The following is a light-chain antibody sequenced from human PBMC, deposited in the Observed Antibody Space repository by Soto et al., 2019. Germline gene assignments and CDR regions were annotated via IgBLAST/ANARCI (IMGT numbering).Light chain of an antibody. CDR1: SSDVGGYNY. V-gene: IGLV2-14*03. CDR2: DVS. Sequence: QSALTQPASVSGSPGQSITISCTGNSSDVGGYNYVSWYQHHPGKAPKLIIYDVSNRPSGVSNRFSGSKSGNTASRTISGLQPEDEADYYCSSYTTSNTRQIVFGTGTKVTVL. J-gene: IGLJ1*01. CDR3: SSYTTSNTRQIV.